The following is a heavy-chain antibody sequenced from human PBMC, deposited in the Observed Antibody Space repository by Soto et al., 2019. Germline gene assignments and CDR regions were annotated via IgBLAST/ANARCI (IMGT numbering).Heavy chain of an antibody. CDR3: GRGGGPYYYYGMDV. V-gene: IGHV3-30-3*01. CDR1: GFTFSSHA. CDR2: ISYDGSNK. Sequence: QVHLVESGGGVVQPGRSLRLSCAASGFTFSSHAMHWVRQAPGKGLEWVAVISYDGSNKYYADAVKGRFTISKDNSKNPQYLQMNSLRSEDTAVYYCGRGGGPYYYYGMDVWGQGTTVTVSS. D-gene: IGHD3-16*01. J-gene: IGHJ6*02.